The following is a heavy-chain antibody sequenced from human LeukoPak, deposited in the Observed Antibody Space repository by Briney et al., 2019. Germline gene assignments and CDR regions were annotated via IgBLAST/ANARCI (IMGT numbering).Heavy chain of an antibody. CDR2: ISYDGSNK. J-gene: IGHJ4*02. CDR1: GFEFSRYA. CDR3: AKEPYNWNEENFFDY. Sequence: PGGSLRLSCTASGFEFSRYAMHWVRQAPGKGLEWVAVISYDGSNKYYADSVMGRFTISRDNSKNTLYLQMNSLKPEDTARFFCAKEPYNWNEENFFDYWGQGTLVTVSS. V-gene: IGHV3-30*04. D-gene: IGHD1-1*01.